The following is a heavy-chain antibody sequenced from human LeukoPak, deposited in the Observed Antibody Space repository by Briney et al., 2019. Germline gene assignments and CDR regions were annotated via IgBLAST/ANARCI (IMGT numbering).Heavy chain of an antibody. D-gene: IGHD4-23*01. CDR2: IWYDGSNK. V-gene: IGHV3-33*01. Sequence: PGRSLRLPCAASGFTFSSYGMHWVRQAPGKGLEWVAVIWYDGSNKYYADSVKGRFTISRDNSKNTLYLQMNSLRAEDTAVYYCARDHYAGNSGSFDWGQGTLVTVSS. J-gene: IGHJ4*02. CDR3: ARDHYAGNSGSFD. CDR1: GFTFSSYG.